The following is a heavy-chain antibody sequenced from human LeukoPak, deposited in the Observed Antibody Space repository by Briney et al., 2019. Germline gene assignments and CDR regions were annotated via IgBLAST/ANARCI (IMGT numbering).Heavy chain of an antibody. J-gene: IGHJ4*02. CDR3: ARARYSSNLVGY. V-gene: IGHV3-74*03. Sequence: GGSLRLSCAAYGFTFSSYWMHWVRHAEGKGMVWVSRINSDGRRTMYGDSVKGRFTISRDKAKKTPYRQMDSQRAEDTAVYYCARARYSSNLVGYWGQGTLVTVSS. CDR2: INSDGRRT. CDR1: GFTFSSYW. D-gene: IGHD6-13*01.